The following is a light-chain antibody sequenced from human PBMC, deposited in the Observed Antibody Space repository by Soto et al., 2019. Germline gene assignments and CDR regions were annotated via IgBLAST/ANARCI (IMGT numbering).Light chain of an antibody. J-gene: IGLJ1*01. CDR1: SRDVCGYNY. CDR2: EVS. Sequence: QSVLTQPASVSGSPGQSITISCTGTSRDVCGYNYVSWYQQHPGKAPKLMIYEVSNRPSGVSNRFSGSKSGNTASLTISGLXAEDEADYYCSSYTSSSTLYVFGTGTKVTVL. CDR3: SSYTSSSTLYV. V-gene: IGLV2-14*01.